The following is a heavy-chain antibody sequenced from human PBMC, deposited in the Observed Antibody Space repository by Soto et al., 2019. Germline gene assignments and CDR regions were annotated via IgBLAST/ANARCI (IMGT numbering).Heavy chain of an antibody. J-gene: IGHJ3*02. CDR3: ARDALISSSSGAAFDI. D-gene: IGHD6-6*01. CDR1: GFSLSNFN. Sequence: GGSLRLSCAASGFSLSNFNMNWVRQAPGKGLEWVSFISISGSYIYYGDSLKGRFTISRDDAKNSLYLQMNGLRAEDTAVYYCARDALISSSSGAAFDIWGQGTMVTVSS. CDR2: ISISGSYI. V-gene: IGHV3-21*01.